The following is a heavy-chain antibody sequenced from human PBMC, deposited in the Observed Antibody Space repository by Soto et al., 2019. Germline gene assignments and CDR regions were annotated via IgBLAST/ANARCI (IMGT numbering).Heavy chain of an antibody. V-gene: IGHV4-34*01. D-gene: IGHD3-16*01. CDR3: ARIAGGYYYYYGMDV. Sequence: TSETLSLTCAVYGGSFSGYYWSWIRQPPGKGLEWIGEINHSGSTNYNPSLKSRVTISVDTSKNQFSLKLSSVTAADTAVYYCARIAGGYYYYYGMDVWGQGTTVTVSS. J-gene: IGHJ6*02. CDR1: GGSFSGYY. CDR2: INHSGST.